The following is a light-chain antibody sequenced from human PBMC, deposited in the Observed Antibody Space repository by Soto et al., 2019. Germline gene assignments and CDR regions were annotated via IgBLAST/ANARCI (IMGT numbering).Light chain of an antibody. Sequence: ILFTQSPGTLSLSPGERATLSCRARQRVSSTYLAWYHQPPGQAPRLLIYGTSSRATGIPTRFSGSGSGTDFTLSITRLETEDFAVYYCQQYDTSLGLTFGQGTKVDIK. CDR3: QQYDTSLGLT. V-gene: IGKV3-20*01. CDR1: QRVSSTY. CDR2: GTS. J-gene: IGKJ1*01.